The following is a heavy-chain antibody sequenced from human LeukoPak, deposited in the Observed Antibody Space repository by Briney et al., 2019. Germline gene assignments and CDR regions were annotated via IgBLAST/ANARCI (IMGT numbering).Heavy chain of an antibody. CDR2: IYHSGST. V-gene: IGHV4-4*02. Sequence: PSETLSLTCAVSGGSISSSNWWSWVRQPPGKGLEWIGEIYHSGSTNYNPSLKSRVTISVDKSKNQFSLKLSSVTAADTAVYYCARLVGYCGGDCRDWGQGTLVTVSS. D-gene: IGHD2-21*02. CDR1: GGSISSSNW. CDR3: ARLVGYCGGDCRD. J-gene: IGHJ4*02.